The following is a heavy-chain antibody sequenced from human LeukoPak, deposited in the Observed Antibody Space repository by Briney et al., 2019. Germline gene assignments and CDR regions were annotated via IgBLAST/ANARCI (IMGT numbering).Heavy chain of an antibody. CDR2: TYSGGST. Sequence: GGSLRLSCATSGFTVSDNYMSWVRQAPGKGLEWVSVTYSGGSTFYADSVKGRFTISRDSSKNTVYLQMNSLRGEDTAVYYCARDRAYSYGFAYYFADWGQGTLVTVSS. V-gene: IGHV3-66*01. CDR1: GFTVSDNY. D-gene: IGHD5-18*01. J-gene: IGHJ4*02. CDR3: ARDRAYSYGFAYYFAD.